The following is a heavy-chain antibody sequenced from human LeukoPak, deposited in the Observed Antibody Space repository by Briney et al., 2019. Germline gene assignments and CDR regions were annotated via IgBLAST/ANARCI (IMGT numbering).Heavy chain of an antibody. J-gene: IGHJ5*02. D-gene: IGHD3-10*01. CDR2: IYHSGST. Sequence: PSETLSLTCAVSGGSISSGGYSWSWIRQPPGKGLEWIGYIYHSGSTYYNPSLKSRVTISVDRSKNQFSLKLSSVTAADTAVYYCARGGRTMVRGVITPLNNWFDPWGLGTLVTVSS. V-gene: IGHV4-30-2*01. CDR3: ARGGRTMVRGVITPLNNWFDP. CDR1: GGSISSGGYS.